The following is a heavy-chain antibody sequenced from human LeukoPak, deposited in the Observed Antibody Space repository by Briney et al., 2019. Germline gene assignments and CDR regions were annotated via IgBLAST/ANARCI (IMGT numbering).Heavy chain of an antibody. J-gene: IGHJ4*02. D-gene: IGHD3-10*01. CDR2: IKQDGSEK. CDR3: ARAPKLLLWFGEPLDY. CDR1: GFSFSGYW. V-gene: IGHV3-7*03. Sequence: GGSLRLSCAAPGFSFSGYWMSWVRQAPGRGLGWVANIKQDGSEKYYVDSVKGRFTISRDNAKNSLYLQMNSLRAEDTAVYYCARAPKLLLWFGEPLDYWGQGTLVTASS.